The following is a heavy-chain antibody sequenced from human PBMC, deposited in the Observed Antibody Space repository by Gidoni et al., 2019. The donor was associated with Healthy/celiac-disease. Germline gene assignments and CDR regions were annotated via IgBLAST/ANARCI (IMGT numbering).Heavy chain of an antibody. D-gene: IGHD3-10*01. CDR3: ARSGRVRGVIMPHNWFDP. J-gene: IGHJ5*02. Sequence: QVQLQQWGAGLLKPSETLSLTCAVYGGSFSGYYWSWIRQPPGKGLEWIGEINHSGSTNYNPSLKSRVTISVDTSKNQFSLKLSSVTAADTAVYYCARSGRVRGVIMPHNWFDPWGQGTLVTVSS. V-gene: IGHV4-34*01. CDR1: GGSFSGYY. CDR2: INHSGST.